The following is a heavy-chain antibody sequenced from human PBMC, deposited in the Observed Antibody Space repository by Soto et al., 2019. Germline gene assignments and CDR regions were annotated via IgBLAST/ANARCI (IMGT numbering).Heavy chain of an antibody. CDR3: VRGASMTVAATLKTPFDN. Sequence: QVQLVQSGAEVKKPGASMKVSCKASGYIFTGHFMHWVRLAPGQGLEWMGWINPKTGDTGYAQKLQGRVTLNRDTSINTAYMDPNSLISDDTAVYYCVRGASMTVAATLKTPFDNWGQGTMVTVSS. CDR1: GYIFTGHF. J-gene: IGHJ3*02. D-gene: IGHD6-19*01. V-gene: IGHV1-2*02. CDR2: INPKTGDT.